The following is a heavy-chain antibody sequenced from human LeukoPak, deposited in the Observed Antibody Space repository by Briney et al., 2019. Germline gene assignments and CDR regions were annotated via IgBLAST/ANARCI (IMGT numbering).Heavy chain of an antibody. V-gene: IGHV1-18*04. CDR1: GYSFTSYY. Sequence: ASVKVSCKASGYSFTSYYMHWVRQAPGQGLEWMGWISAYNGNTNYAQKLQGRVTMTTDTSTSTAYMELRSLRSDDTAVYYCARDRRLQQWLVRGGNWFDPWGQGTLVTVSS. J-gene: IGHJ5*02. CDR2: ISAYNGNT. D-gene: IGHD6-19*01. CDR3: ARDRRLQQWLVRGGNWFDP.